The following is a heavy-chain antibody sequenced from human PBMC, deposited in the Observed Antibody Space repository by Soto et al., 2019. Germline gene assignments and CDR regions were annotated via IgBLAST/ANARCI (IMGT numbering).Heavy chain of an antibody. CDR1: GYTFYSHS. J-gene: IGHJ6*02. Sequence: QAQLVQSGAEVKKPGASVKVSCKASGYTFYSHSISWVRQAPGQGLEWMGRISADNSNTKYAQKFRGRVTMTTDTSTSTVYMELRNLRSDDTAVYYCARGIQQDYYYGMDVWGQGTTVTVSS. D-gene: IGHD1-1*01. CDR3: ARGIQQDYYYGMDV. V-gene: IGHV1-18*01. CDR2: ISADNSNT.